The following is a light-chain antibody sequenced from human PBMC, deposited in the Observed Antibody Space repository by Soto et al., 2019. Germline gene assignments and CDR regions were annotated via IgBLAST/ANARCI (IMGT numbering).Light chain of an antibody. CDR2: DAS. V-gene: IGKV3-11*01. CDR1: QSVSSY. CDR3: QHRSNWIT. Sequence: EIVLTQSPATLSLSPGERATLSCRASQSVSSYLAWYQQKPGQAPRLLIYDASNRATGIPARFSGSGSGTDFTLTISSLEPEVFAVYYCQHRSNWITFRQGTRLEIK. J-gene: IGKJ5*01.